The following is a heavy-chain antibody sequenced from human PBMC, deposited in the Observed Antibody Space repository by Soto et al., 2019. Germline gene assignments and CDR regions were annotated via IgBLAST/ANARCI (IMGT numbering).Heavy chain of an antibody. D-gene: IGHD3-9*01. CDR2: IWYDGSKK. J-gene: IGHJ4*02. V-gene: IGHV3-33*01. CDR3: ARAYYDVLTGFSQSEIDY. CDR1: GFTFSSYG. Sequence: QVQLEESGGGLVQPGRSLRLSCAASGFTFSSYGMHWVRQGPGKGLEWVAVIWYDGSKKYYADSVKGRFTISRDNSKNTLYLQMNSMRAEDTAVYYCARAYYDVLTGFSQSEIDYWGQGTLVTVSS.